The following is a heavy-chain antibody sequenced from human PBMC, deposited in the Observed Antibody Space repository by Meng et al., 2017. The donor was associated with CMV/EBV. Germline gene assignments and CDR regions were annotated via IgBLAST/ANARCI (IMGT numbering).Heavy chain of an antibody. CDR1: GFTFSSYA. CDR2: INHSGST. Sequence: GSLRLSCAASGFTFSSYAMSWVRQPPGKGLEWIGEINHSGSTNYNPSLKSRVTISVDTSKNQFSLKLSSVTAADTAVYYCARGHYWSGYSYYYYGMDVWGQGTTVTVSS. J-gene: IGHJ6*02. CDR3: ARGHYWSGYSYYYYGMDV. D-gene: IGHD3-3*01. V-gene: IGHV4-34*01.